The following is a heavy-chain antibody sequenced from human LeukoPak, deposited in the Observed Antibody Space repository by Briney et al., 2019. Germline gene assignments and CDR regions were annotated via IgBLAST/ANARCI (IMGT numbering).Heavy chain of an antibody. V-gene: IGHV3-64D*09. J-gene: IGHJ4*02. CDR1: GFTFSNYA. D-gene: IGHD3-22*01. Sequence: GGPLRLSCSASGFTFSNYAMHWVRQAPGKGLEYVSAISSHGGSTYYADSVKGRFTISRDNSKNTLYLQMSSLRAEDTAVYYCVKDEAPYYYDSSGYYFGDWGQGTLVTVSS. CDR3: VKDEAPYYYDSSGYYFGD. CDR2: ISSHGGST.